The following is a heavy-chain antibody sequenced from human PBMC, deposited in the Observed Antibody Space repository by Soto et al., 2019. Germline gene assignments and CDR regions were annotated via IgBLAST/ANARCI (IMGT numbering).Heavy chain of an antibody. CDR2: IYYSGST. CDR1: GGSISSSSYY. J-gene: IGHJ4*02. D-gene: IGHD1-1*01. Sequence: SETLSLTCTVSGGSISSSSYYWGWIRQPPGKGLEWIGSIYYSGSTYYNPSLKSRFTISVDTSKNQFSLKLSSVTAADTAVYYCARQGTGTDPFDYWGQGTLVTVSS. CDR3: ARQGTGTDPFDY. V-gene: IGHV4-39*01.